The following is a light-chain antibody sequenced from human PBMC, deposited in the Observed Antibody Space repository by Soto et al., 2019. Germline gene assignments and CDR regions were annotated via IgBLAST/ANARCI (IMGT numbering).Light chain of an antibody. V-gene: IGKV3-20*01. CDR1: QSVRSY. J-gene: IGKJ1*01. CDR2: GAS. CDR3: QQYGSSLRT. Sequence: TVLTQSPGILSLSPGERATLSCRASQSVRSYLAWYQQKPGQAPRLLIYGASSRASGIPDRFSGSGSGTDFTLTISGLEPEDFAVYYCQQYGSSLRTFGQGTKVDIK.